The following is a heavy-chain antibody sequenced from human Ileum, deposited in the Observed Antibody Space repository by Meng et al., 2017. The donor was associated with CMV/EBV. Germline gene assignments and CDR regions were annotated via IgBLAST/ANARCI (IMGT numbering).Heavy chain of an antibody. D-gene: IGHD6-13*01. CDR3: ARGLGYSSTSFDY. V-gene: IGHV3-11*05. Sequence: DSGPGLVKPSETLSLTCTVSGDSMSSYCWSWIRQPPGKGLEWVSYISSSSYTNYADSVKGRFTISRDNAKNSLYLQMNSLRAEDTAVYYCARGLGYSSTSFDYWGQGTLVTVSS. CDR2: ISSSSYT. J-gene: IGHJ4*02. CDR1: GDSMSSYC.